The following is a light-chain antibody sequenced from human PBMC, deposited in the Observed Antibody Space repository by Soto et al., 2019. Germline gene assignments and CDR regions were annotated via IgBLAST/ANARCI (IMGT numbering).Light chain of an antibody. J-gene: IGKJ5*01. CDR2: DAS. CDR1: QSIGRW. Sequence: DIKMTQSPSTLSASVGDTVTVTCRASQSIGRWLAWYQQKPGKAPKLLIFDASTLENGVPSRFSGSGSGTDFTFTISSLQPEDIATYYCQQYSHLITFGQGTRLEIK. CDR3: QQYSHLIT. V-gene: IGKV1-5*01.